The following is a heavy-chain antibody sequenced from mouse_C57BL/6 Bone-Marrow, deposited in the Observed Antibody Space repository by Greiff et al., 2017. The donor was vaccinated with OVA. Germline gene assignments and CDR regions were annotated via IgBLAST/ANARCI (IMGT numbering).Heavy chain of an antibody. CDR2: IDPETGGT. D-gene: IGHD2-5*01. Sequence: VQLQQSGAELVRPGASVTLSCKASGYTFTDYEMHWVKQTPVHGLEWIGAIDPETGGTAYHQKFKGQAILTADKSSSTAYMGLRSLTSEDSAVDYCTRGYSNYYAMDYWGQGTAVTVSS. V-gene: IGHV1-15*01. CDR1: GYTFTDYE. J-gene: IGHJ4*01. CDR3: TRGYSNYYAMDY.